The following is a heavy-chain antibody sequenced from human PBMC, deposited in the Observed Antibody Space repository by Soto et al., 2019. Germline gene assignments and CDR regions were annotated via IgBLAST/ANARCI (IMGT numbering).Heavy chain of an antibody. D-gene: IGHD5-18*01. CDR1: GGSISNYY. V-gene: IGHV4-59*01. CDR3: ARDHPHSYGVYYFDY. J-gene: IGHJ4*02. CDR2: IYSSGST. Sequence: SETLSVTYTVSGGSISNYYWNWIRQSPGKGLEWIGYIYSSGSTHYNPSLQNRVTISIDTSKNQVSLKVNSVTAADTAVYYCARDHPHSYGVYYFDYWGQGTPVTVSS.